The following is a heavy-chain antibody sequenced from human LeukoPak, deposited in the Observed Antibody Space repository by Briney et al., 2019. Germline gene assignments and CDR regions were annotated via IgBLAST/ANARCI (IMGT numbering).Heavy chain of an antibody. J-gene: IGHJ4*02. Sequence: GRSLRLSCAASGFTFSSYGMHWVRQAPGKGLEWVSAISGSGGSTYYADSVKGRFTISRDNSKNTLYLQMNSLRAEDTAVYYCAKGLTRGDYWGQGTLVTVSS. CDR3: AKGLTRGDY. V-gene: IGHV3-23*01. CDR1: GFTFSSYG. CDR2: ISGSGGST. D-gene: IGHD1-26*01.